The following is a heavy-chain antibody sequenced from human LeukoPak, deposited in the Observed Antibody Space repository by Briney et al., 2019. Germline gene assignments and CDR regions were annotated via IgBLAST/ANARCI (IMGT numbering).Heavy chain of an antibody. J-gene: IGHJ4*02. CDR1: GGSISSYY. D-gene: IGHD1-26*01. Sequence: PSETLSLTCTVSGGSISSYYWSWIRQPPGKGLEWIGYIYYSGSTTYNPSLKSRVTISVDTSKNQFSLKLSSVTAADTAVYYCARDVGARIEGYWGQGTLVTVSS. CDR2: IYYSGST. CDR3: ARDVGARIEGY. V-gene: IGHV4-59*12.